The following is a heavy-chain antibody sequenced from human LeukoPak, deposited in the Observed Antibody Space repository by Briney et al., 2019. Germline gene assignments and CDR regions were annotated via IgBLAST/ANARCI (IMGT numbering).Heavy chain of an antibody. Sequence: GGSLRLSCAASGFTFDDYAMHWVRQAPGQGLEWVSGISWNSGTIGYADSVKGRFTISRDNAKNSLYLQMNSLRAEDTALYYCAKDIYNGSFSGFDYWGQGILVTVSS. CDR3: AKDIYNGSFSGFDY. D-gene: IGHD1-26*01. CDR1: GFTFDDYA. J-gene: IGHJ4*02. CDR2: ISWNSGTI. V-gene: IGHV3-9*01.